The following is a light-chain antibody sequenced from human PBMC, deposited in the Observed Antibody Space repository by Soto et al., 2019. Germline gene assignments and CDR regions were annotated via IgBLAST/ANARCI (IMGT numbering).Light chain of an antibody. CDR1: SSDVGAHTF. V-gene: IGLV2-14*01. CDR3: SSYTRHTTPVV. J-gene: IGLJ2*01. Sequence: QSALTQPASVSGSPGQAITIPFTGTSSDVGAHTFGSWCRQYPHKAPKLIMFEDINRSSGDSTRISGPKSVNTASLTLAGLQTVDEDDYYYSSYTRHTTPVVVCGGTKVTV. CDR2: EDI.